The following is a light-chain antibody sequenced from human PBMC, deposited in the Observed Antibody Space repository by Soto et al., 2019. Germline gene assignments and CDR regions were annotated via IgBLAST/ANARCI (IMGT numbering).Light chain of an antibody. CDR3: QQYHSTPIK. Sequence: EIVMTQSPHCLAVALCESATINCKSSQSGLSSSHNKNYLAWYQQRPGQPPKLFIYWASTRESGVPDRFSGSGSGTDFTLTISSLQTEDVAVYYCQQYHSTPIKFGQGTRQEI. V-gene: IGKV4-1*01. CDR1: QSGLSSSHNKNY. CDR2: WAS. J-gene: IGKJ5*01.